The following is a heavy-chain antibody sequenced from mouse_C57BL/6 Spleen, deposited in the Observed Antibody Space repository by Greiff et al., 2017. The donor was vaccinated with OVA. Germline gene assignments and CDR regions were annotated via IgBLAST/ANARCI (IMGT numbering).Heavy chain of an antibody. J-gene: IGHJ4*01. CDR2: IYPGSGST. Sequence: VQLQQPGAELVKPGASVKMSCKASGYTFTSYWITWVKQRPGQGLEWIGDIYPGSGSTNYNEKFKSKATLTVDTSSSTAYMQLSSLTSEDSAVYYCARRGYYGSGPCAMDYWGQGTSVTVSS. CDR1: GYTFTSYW. CDR3: ARRGYYGSGPCAMDY. D-gene: IGHD1-1*01. V-gene: IGHV1-55*01.